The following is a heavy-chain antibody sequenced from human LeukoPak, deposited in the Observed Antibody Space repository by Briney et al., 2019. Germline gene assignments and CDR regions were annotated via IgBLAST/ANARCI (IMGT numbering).Heavy chain of an antibody. D-gene: IGHD3-22*01. V-gene: IGHV3-48*01. CDR2: IGSSSSTI. Sequence: GGSLRLSCAASGFTFSSYSMNWVRQAPGKGLEWVSYIGSSSSTIYYADSVKGRFTISRDNAKNSLYLQMNSLRAEDTAVYYCARSSHYYDSSGYYLLAGAFDIWGQGTMVTVSS. CDR3: ARSSHYYDSSGYYLLAGAFDI. J-gene: IGHJ3*02. CDR1: GFTFSSYS.